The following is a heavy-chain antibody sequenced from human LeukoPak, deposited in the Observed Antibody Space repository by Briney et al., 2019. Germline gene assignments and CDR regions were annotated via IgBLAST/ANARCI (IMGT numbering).Heavy chain of an antibody. J-gene: IGHJ4*02. Sequence: PGRSLRLSCTASGFTFGDYAMSWVRQAPGKGLEWVGFIRSKACGGTTEYAASVKGRFTISRDDSKSIAYLQMNSLKTEDTAVYYCTREGEYGGHTAFFDYWGQGTLVTVSS. V-gene: IGHV3-49*04. CDR3: TREGEYGGHTAFFDY. CDR2: IRSKACGGTT. D-gene: IGHD3-16*01. CDR1: GFTFGDYA.